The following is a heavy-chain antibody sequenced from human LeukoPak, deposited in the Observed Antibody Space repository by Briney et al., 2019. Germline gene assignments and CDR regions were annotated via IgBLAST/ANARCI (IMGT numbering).Heavy chain of an antibody. CDR2: IIPIFGTA. V-gene: IGHV1-69*05. CDR3: AVGSGAAAPDAFDI. CDR1: GGTFSSYA. D-gene: IGHD3-10*01. Sequence: ASVTVSCKASGGTFSSYAISWVRQAPGQGLEWMGGIIPIFGTANYAQKFQGRVTITTDESTSTAYMELSSLRSEDTAVYYCAVGSGAAAPDAFDIWGQGTMVTVSS. J-gene: IGHJ3*02.